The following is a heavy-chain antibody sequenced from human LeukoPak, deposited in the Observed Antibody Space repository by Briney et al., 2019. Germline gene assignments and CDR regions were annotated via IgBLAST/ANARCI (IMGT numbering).Heavy chain of an antibody. Sequence: ASVKVSCKASGYTFTNYGISWVRQAPGQGLEWMGWINPNSGGTNYAQKFRGRVTMTRDTSISTAYMELSRLRSDDTAVYYCARDQGDSEDYWGQGTLVTVSS. D-gene: IGHD1-26*01. CDR3: ARDQGDSEDY. CDR2: INPNSGGT. V-gene: IGHV1-2*02. CDR1: GYTFTNYG. J-gene: IGHJ4*02.